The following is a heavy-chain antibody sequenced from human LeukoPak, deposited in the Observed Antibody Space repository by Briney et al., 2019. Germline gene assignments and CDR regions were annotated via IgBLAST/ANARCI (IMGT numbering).Heavy chain of an antibody. Sequence: PGGSLRLSCAASGFTFSSYGMHWVRPAPGKGLEWVAVISYDGSNKYYSDSVKGRFTISRDNSKNTLYLQMNSLRAEDTAVYYCARARQWLVDAFDIWGQGTMVTVSS. CDR1: GFTFSSYG. CDR2: ISYDGSNK. J-gene: IGHJ3*02. D-gene: IGHD6-19*01. CDR3: ARARQWLVDAFDI. V-gene: IGHV3-30*03.